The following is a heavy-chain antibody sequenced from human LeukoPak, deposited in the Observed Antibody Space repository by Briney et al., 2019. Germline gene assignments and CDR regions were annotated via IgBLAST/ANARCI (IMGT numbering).Heavy chain of an antibody. CDR3: ARDFYYDILTGYYAPLIA. D-gene: IGHD3-9*01. Sequence: SVKVSCKASGYTLTGHYIHWVRQAPGQGLEWMGGIIPIFGTANYAQKFQGRVTITTDESTSTAYMELSSLRSEDTAVYYCARDFYYDILTGYYAPLIAWGQGTLVTVSS. V-gene: IGHV1-69*05. J-gene: IGHJ4*02. CDR2: IIPIFGTA. CDR1: GYTLTGHY.